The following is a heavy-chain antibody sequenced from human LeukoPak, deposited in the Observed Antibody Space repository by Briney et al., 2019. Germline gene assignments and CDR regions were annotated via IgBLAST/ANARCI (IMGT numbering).Heavy chain of an antibody. Sequence: GGSLRLSCAASGFTFSDYYMSWMRQAPGKGLEWVSYISSSGSTIYYADSVKGRFTISRDNAKNSLYLQMNSLRAEDTAVYYCARLVEMADYYFDYWGQGTLVTVPS. CDR1: GFTFSDYY. J-gene: IGHJ4*02. V-gene: IGHV3-11*01. D-gene: IGHD5-24*01. CDR3: ARLVEMADYYFDY. CDR2: ISSSGSTI.